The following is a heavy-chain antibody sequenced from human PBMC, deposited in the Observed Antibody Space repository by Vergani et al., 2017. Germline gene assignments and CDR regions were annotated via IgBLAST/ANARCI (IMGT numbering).Heavy chain of an antibody. CDR2: IHPADSDT. J-gene: IGHJ4*02. D-gene: IGHD3-22*01. CDR3: ARLDGHDSSGSKYFDY. CDR1: GYSFTNYW. V-gene: IGHV5-51*01. Sequence: EVQLVQSGAEVKKPGASLKISCQISGYSFTNYWIGWVRQMPGKGLEWMGIIHPADSDTRYSPSFQGQVTISVDKSISSAYLQRSSLRDSDSAMYYCARLDGHDSSGSKYFDYWGQGTLVTVSS.